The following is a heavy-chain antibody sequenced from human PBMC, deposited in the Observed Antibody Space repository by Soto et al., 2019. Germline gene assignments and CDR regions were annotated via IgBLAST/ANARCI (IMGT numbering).Heavy chain of an antibody. J-gene: IGHJ1*01. CDR2: IYPGDSDT. Sequence: EVQLVQSGAEVKKPGESLKISCKGSGYSFTSYWIGWVRQMPGKGLEWMGIIYPGDSDTRYSPSFQGQVTISADKSISTAYLQWSSLKASDTAMYYCAGAPAGEYCSGGSCYDQRYFQHWGQGTLVTVSS. V-gene: IGHV5-51*03. CDR3: AGAPAGEYCSGGSCYDQRYFQH. D-gene: IGHD2-15*01. CDR1: GYSFTSYW.